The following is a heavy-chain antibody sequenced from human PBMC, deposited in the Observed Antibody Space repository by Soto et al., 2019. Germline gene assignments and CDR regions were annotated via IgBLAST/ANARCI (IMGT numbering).Heavy chain of an antibody. D-gene: IGHD4-17*01. V-gene: IGHV4-30-4*01. CDR2: IHYSGSV. CDR1: GGSISSDHYH. CDR3: VREDDGGDRDYYGLDV. Sequence: QVQLQESGPGLVRPSQTLSLTCTVSGGSISSDHYHWTWIRQTPGKGLEWIGYIHYSGSVYYNPSRQSRVTMSVDTSKNLFSLKLSSVPAADTAVYFCVREDDGGDRDYYGLDVWGQGTTVTVSS. J-gene: IGHJ6*02.